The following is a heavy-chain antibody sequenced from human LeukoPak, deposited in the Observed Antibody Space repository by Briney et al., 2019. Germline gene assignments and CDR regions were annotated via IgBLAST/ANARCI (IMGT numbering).Heavy chain of an antibody. D-gene: IGHD3-22*01. Sequence: GGSLRLSCAASGFTFSSYSMNWVRQAPGKGLEWVADIKGDGSEKYYVDSVKGRFTISRDNAKNSLYLQMSSLRAEDTAVYYCARGDYYDRAFDVWGQGTMVTVS. J-gene: IGHJ3*01. V-gene: IGHV3-7*01. CDR3: ARGDYYDRAFDV. CDR2: IKGDGSEK. CDR1: GFTFSSYS.